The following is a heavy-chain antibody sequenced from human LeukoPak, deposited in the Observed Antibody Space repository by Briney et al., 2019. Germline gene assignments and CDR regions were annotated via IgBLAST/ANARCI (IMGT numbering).Heavy chain of an antibody. CDR1: GFTLSCCG. D-gene: IGHD3-22*01. Sequence: GGSLRLSCAASGFTLSCCGMHWVRQAPGKGLEWVAFIRYDGSNEYYADSVKGRFTISRDNSKNTLYLQMNSLKAEDTAVYYCAKDGDDCIEHWGQGTLVSVSS. V-gene: IGHV3-30*02. CDR2: IRYDGSNE. CDR3: AKDGDDCIEH. J-gene: IGHJ4*02.